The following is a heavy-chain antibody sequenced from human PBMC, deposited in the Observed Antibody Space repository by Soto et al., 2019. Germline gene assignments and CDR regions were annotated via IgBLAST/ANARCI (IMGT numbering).Heavy chain of an antibody. J-gene: IGHJ3*02. V-gene: IGHV4-34*01. Sequence: SETLSLTCAVYCGSFSGYYWSWIRQPPGKGLEWIGEINHSGSTNYNPSLKSRVTISVDTPKNQFSLKLSSVTAADTAVYYCARVSSSAAATGAFDIWGQGTMVTVSS. CDR3: ARVSSSAAATGAFDI. D-gene: IGHD2-15*01. CDR2: INHSGST. CDR1: CGSFSGYY.